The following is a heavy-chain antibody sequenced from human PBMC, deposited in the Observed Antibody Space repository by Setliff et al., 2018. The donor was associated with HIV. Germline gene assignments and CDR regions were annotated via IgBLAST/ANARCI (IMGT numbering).Heavy chain of an antibody. CDR1: GGSIRTGDW. J-gene: IGHJ4*02. CDR3: ARQENSDRSGLGTFDF. V-gene: IGHV4-4*02. CDR2: ISHGGSA. D-gene: IGHD3-22*01. Sequence: SETLSLTCAVSGGSIRTGDWWSWVRQSPGKGLEWIGEISHGGSANYNPSLRSRVTISVDTSSNQFSLKLVSVTAADTAVYYCARQENSDRSGLGTFDFWSQGTLVTVSS.